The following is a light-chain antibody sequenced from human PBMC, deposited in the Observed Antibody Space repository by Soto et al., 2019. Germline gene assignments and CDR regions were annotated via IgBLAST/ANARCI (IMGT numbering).Light chain of an antibody. CDR1: QSISSW. V-gene: IGKV1-5*03. CDR3: QQYNSYSRT. Sequence: DIQMTQSPSTLSASVGDRVTITCRASQSISSWLAWYQQKPGKAPKLLIYKASSLERGVPSGFSGSGFGTEFTLTISSLQHDDFATYYCQQYNSYSRTFGKGTKVEIK. J-gene: IGKJ1*01. CDR2: KAS.